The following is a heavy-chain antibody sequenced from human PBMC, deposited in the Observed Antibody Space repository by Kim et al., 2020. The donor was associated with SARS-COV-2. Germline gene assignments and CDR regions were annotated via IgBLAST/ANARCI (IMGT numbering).Heavy chain of an antibody. J-gene: IGHJ5*02. CDR1: GGSISSYF. D-gene: IGHD3-10*01. CDR2: IYKSGRT. V-gene: IGHV4-59*08. CDR3: ARQEYTVMVRGVLTCFDP. Sequence: SETLSLTCSVYGGSISSYFWSWIRQPPGKGLEWIGYIYKSGRTNYNPSLKSRVTISIDTSKNQFSLNLNSVTATDTAVYYCARQEYTVMVRGVLTCFDPWGQGTLRTVSS.